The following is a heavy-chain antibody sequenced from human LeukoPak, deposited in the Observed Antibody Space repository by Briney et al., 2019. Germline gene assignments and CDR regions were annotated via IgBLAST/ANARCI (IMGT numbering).Heavy chain of an antibody. J-gene: IGHJ4*02. D-gene: IGHD5-24*01. CDR3: ARESVGDGYNLALDY. V-gene: IGHV1-18*01. CDR2: ISAYNGNT. CDR1: GYTFTSYG. Sequence: ASVKVSCKASGYTFTSYGISWVRQAPGQGLEWMGWISAYNGNTNYAQKPQGRVTMTTDTSTSTAYMELRSLRSDDTAVYYCARESVGDGYNLALDYWGQGTLVTVSS.